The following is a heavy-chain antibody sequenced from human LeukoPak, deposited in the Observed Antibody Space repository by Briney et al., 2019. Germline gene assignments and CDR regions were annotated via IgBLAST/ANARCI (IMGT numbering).Heavy chain of an antibody. J-gene: IGHJ4*02. Sequence: GGSLRLSCAASGFTFSSYGMYWVRQAPGKGLEWVAFIRYDGSNKYYADSVKGRFTISRDNSKKTLYLQMNSLRPEEAAVYYCAKDERRGYSYAHRPLPIDCWGQGTLVTVSS. CDR2: IRYDGSNK. CDR1: GFTFSSYG. CDR3: AKDERRGYSYAHRPLPIDC. D-gene: IGHD5-18*01. V-gene: IGHV3-30*02.